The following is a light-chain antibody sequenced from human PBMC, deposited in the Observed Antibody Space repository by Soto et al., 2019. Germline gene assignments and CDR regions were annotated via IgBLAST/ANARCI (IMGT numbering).Light chain of an antibody. CDR2: EVS. V-gene: IGLV2-14*01. Sequence: QSALTQPASVSGSPGQSITISCTGTSXDVGRYDYVSWYQQHPGKAPKLMVSEVSHRPSGVSNRFSGSKSGNTASLTISGLQAEDEADYYCSSYSTMGTYVFGAGTKVTVL. CDR3: SSYSTMGTYV. J-gene: IGLJ1*01. CDR1: SXDVGRYDY.